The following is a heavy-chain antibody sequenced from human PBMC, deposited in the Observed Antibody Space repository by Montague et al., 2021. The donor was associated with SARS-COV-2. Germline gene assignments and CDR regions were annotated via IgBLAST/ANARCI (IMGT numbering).Heavy chain of an antibody. J-gene: IGHJ4*02. D-gene: IGHD2-15*01. CDR1: GGSISSFY. CDR3: ARHYSATLPAVY. CDR2: ISDSGST. Sequence: SETLSLTCTVSGGSISSFYWSWFRQPPGKELEWIGYISDSGSTNYNPSLTSRVTMSVDTSKNQFSLKVNSVTAADTAVYYCARHYSATLPAVYWGQGTLVTVSS. V-gene: IGHV4-59*08.